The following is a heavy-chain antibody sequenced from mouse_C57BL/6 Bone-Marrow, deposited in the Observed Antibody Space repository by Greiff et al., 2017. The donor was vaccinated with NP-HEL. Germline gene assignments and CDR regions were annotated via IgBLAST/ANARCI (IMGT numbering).Heavy chain of an antibody. CDR2: IYPRSGNT. D-gene: IGHD3-3*01. V-gene: IGHV1-81*01. Sequence: QVHVKQSGAELARPGASVKLSCKASGYTFTSYGISWVKQRTGQGLEWIGEIYPRSGNTNYNEKFKGKATLTADKSSSTAYMELRSLTSEDSAVYFCARRKGRETWFAYWGQGTLVTVSA. CDR1: GYTFTSYG. CDR3: ARRKGRETWFAY. J-gene: IGHJ3*01.